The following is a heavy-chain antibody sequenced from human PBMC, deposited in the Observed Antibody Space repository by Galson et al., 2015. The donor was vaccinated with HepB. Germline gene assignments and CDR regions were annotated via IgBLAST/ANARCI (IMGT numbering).Heavy chain of an antibody. CDR1: GGSISDYY. CDR2: IYDSGST. CDR3: ARLPDSGEHFDY. Sequence: ETLSLTCTVSGGSISDYYWSWMRQPPGKGLEWIGYIYDSGSTNYNPSLKSRVTISLETSKKQFSLNLTSVTAADTAVYYCARLPDSGEHFDYWGEGTLVTVSS. V-gene: IGHV4-59*08. D-gene: IGHD3-10*01. J-gene: IGHJ4*02.